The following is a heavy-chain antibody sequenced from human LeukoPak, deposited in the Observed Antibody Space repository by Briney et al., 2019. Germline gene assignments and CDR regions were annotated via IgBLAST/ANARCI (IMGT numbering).Heavy chain of an antibody. CDR1: GGSINSYY. J-gene: IGHJ4*02. CDR3: ARGAGVPPKLDY. CDR2: IFSSGST. V-gene: IGHV4-59*01. D-gene: IGHD2-2*01. Sequence: SETLSLTCTVSGGSINSYYWSWIRQPPGKGLEWIGYIFSSGSTNYNPSLKSRVTISVDTSKNQFSLKLNSVTAADTAVYYCARGAGVPPKLDYWGQGTLVTVSS.